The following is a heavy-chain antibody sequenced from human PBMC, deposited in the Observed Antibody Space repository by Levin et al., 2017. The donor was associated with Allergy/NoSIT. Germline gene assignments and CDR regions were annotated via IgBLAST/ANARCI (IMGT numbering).Heavy chain of an antibody. V-gene: IGHV3-30*18. J-gene: IGHJ4*02. CDR1: GFSFRSFG. D-gene: IGHD6-13*01. CDR2: ISYDGRDK. CDR3: AKDVVYGTSSWSLDF. Sequence: GGSLRLSCAASGFSFRSFGMHWVRQAPGKGLEWVAVISYDGRDKYYADSVKGRFTISRDNTKNTLYLQMNSLRSEDAAVYYCAKDVVYGTSSWSLDFWGQGTLVTVSS.